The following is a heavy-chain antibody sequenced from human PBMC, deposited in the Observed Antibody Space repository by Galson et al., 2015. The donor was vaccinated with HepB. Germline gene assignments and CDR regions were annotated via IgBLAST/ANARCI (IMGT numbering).Heavy chain of an antibody. CDR2: ISESGETT. J-gene: IGHJ4*02. V-gene: IGHV3-23*01. Sequence: SLRLSCAASGFTFVSYTMSWVRQAPGQGLEWVSSISESGETTYYADSVKGRFTISRDNSRNTVYLQLSSLRVEDTAIYYCVKDWRGDNCEATCLGKWGQGTLVTVSS. CDR1: GFTFVSYT. CDR3: VKDWRGDNCEATCLGK. D-gene: IGHD2-21*01.